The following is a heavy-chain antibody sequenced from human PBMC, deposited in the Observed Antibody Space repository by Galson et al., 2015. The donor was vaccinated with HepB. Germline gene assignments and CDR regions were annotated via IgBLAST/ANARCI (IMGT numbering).Heavy chain of an antibody. CDR2: IIPIFGTA. V-gene: IGHV1-69*13. Sequence: QSGAEVKNPGASVKVSCKASGGTFSSYAISWVRQAPGQGLEWMGGIIPIFGTANYAQKFQGRVTITADESTSTAYMELSSLRSEDTAVYYCARTTGDTVRNYYYYYMDIWGKGTTVTVSS. D-gene: IGHD7-27*01. CDR1: GGTFSSYA. J-gene: IGHJ6*03. CDR3: ARTTGDTVRNYYYYYMDI.